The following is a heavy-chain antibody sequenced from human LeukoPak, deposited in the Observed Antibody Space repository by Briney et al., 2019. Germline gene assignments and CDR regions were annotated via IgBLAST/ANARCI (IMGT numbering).Heavy chain of an antibody. D-gene: IGHD1-14*01. Sequence: GASVKVSCKASGYAFTNFYLHWVRQAPGQGLEWMRIINPTTGSTNYAQKFQGRVTMTRDMSTSTVYMELSSLRSEDTAVYFCARDLNPQSIGMRAFDIWGQGTMVTASS. CDR3: ARDLNPQSIGMRAFDI. V-gene: IGHV1-46*01. J-gene: IGHJ3*02. CDR2: INPTTGST. CDR1: GYAFTNFY.